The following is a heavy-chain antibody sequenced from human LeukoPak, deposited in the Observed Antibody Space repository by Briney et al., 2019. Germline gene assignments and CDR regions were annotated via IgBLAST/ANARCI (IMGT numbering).Heavy chain of an antibody. V-gene: IGHV4-59*01. J-gene: IGHJ4*02. D-gene: IGHD6-6*01. Sequence: SETLSLTCTLSGGPISNYQWSWIRQPPGKGLEWIGNIYYSGTANYNPSLKSRVIISVDTSKNQFSPKLSPVTAADTAVYYCARIGYSSSAFDYWGQGTLVTVSS. CDR3: ARIGYSSSAFDY. CDR2: IYYSGTA. CDR1: GGPISNYQ.